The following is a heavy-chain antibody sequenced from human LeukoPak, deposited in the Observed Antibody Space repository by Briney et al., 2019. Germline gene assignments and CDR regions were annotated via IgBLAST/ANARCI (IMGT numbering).Heavy chain of an antibody. Sequence: GASVKVSCKASGYTFTSYAMHWVRQAPGQRLEWMGWINAGNGNTKYSQKFQGRVTITRDTSASTAYMELSSLRSEDTAVYYCARRMWGSGSADYWGQGTLVTVSS. D-gene: IGHD3-22*01. CDR3: ARRMWGSGSADY. V-gene: IGHV1-3*01. J-gene: IGHJ4*02. CDR2: INAGNGNT. CDR1: GYTFTSYA.